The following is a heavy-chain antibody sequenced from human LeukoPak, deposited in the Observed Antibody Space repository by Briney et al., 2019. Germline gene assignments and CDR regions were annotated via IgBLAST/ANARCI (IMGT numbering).Heavy chain of an antibody. J-gene: IGHJ4*02. CDR3: ARMAMDPAMVTNFFDL. CDR1: GYTFTDYY. CDR2: IHPSGGST. D-gene: IGHD5-18*01. Sequence: ASVNISCKASGYTFTDYYMYWVRQAPGQGPECMGVIHPSGGSTTYAQKFQGRVTLTKDTATSTVYIELSSLRSDDTAVYYCARMAMDPAMVTNFFDLWGQGTLLTVSA. V-gene: IGHV1-46*01.